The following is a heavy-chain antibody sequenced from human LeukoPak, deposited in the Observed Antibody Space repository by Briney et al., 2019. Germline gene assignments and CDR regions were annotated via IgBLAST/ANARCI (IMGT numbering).Heavy chain of an antibody. CDR2: IIPMFGSA. J-gene: IGHJ6*03. Sequence: ASVKVSFKASADTFNSYSISWVRQAPGQGLEWVGDIIPMFGSANYAQKVQGRGTITTDHSTSTAYLELSSLSSEDTAVYYCARVGRSRGALPHPNHYMDVWGKGTTVTVSS. CDR3: ARVGRSRGALPHPNHYMDV. CDR1: ADTFNSYS. D-gene: IGHD1-26*01. V-gene: IGHV1-69*05.